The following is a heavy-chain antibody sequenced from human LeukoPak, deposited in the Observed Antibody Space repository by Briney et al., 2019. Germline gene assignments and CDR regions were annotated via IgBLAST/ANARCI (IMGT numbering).Heavy chain of an antibody. CDR3: ARGPPVEEYSSSYWYFDL. Sequence: SETLSLTCTVSGGSISSYYWSWIRQPPGKGLEWIGYIYYSGSTNYNPSLKSRVTISVDTSKNQFSLKLSSVTAADTAVYYCARGPPVEEYSSSYWYFDLWGRGTLVTVSS. J-gene: IGHJ2*01. D-gene: IGHD6-6*01. CDR1: GGSISSYY. CDR2: IYYSGST. V-gene: IGHV4-59*01.